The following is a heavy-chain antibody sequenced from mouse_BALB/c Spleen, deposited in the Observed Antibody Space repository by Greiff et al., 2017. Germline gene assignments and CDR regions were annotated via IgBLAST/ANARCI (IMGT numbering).Heavy chain of an antibody. CDR3: ATGSSYVCYFDY. J-gene: IGHJ2*01. D-gene: IGHD1-1*01. CDR1: GYAFTNYL. V-gene: IGHV1-54*01. Sequence: VQLQQSGAELVRPGTSVKVSCKASGYAFTNYLIEWVKQRPGQGLEWIGVINPGSGGTNYNEKFKGKATLTADKSSSTAYMQLSSLTSDDSAVYFCATGSSYVCYFDYWGQGTTLTVSS. CDR2: INPGSGGT.